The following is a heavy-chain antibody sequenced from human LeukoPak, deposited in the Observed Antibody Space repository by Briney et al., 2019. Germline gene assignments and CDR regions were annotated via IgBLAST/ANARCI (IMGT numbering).Heavy chain of an antibody. CDR3: ARGAGTTVYYIDV. CDR1: GFTFSSYA. Sequence: GGSLRLSCAASGFTFSSYAMSWVRQAPGKGLQWVAVISNDGTNKYYADSVKGRFTISRGNSKNTLFLQMNSLTTEDTAVYYCARGAGTTVYYIDVWGNGTTVTVSS. CDR2: ISNDGTNK. V-gene: IGHV3-30*01. J-gene: IGHJ6*03. D-gene: IGHD1-7*01.